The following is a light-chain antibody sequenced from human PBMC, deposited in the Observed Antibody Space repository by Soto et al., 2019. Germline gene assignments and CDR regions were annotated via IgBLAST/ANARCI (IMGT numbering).Light chain of an antibody. CDR3: QHYGSLVLT. V-gene: IGKV3-20*01. Sequence: EIVLTQSPGTLSLSPGERATLSCRASQSVSSSYLAWYQQKPGQAPRLLIYGASSRATGIADRFSGSGSGTDFTLTISRLEPEAFEVYYCQHYGSLVLTFGGGTKVEIK. CDR1: QSVSSSY. CDR2: GAS. J-gene: IGKJ4*01.